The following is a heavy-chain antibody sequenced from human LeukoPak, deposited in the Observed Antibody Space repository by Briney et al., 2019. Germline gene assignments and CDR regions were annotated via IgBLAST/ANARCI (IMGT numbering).Heavy chain of an antibody. J-gene: IGHJ6*02. CDR2: IKQDGTIK. V-gene: IGHV3-7*01. D-gene: IGHD1/OR15-1a*01. CDR1: GFTFSSYW. CDR3: ARDQARTSLGSGMDV. Sequence: GGSLRLSCAASGFTFSSYWMSWVRQAPGKGLEWVANIKQDGTIKNCVNSVKGRFTISRDNAHSSVYLQMNSLRAEDTALYYCARDQARTSLGSGMDVWGQGTPVTVSS.